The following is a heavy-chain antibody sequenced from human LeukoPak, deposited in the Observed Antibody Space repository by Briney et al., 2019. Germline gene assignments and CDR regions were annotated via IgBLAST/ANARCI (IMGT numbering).Heavy chain of an antibody. D-gene: IGHD3-10*01. J-gene: IGHJ4*02. CDR1: GFTFTSYY. CDR2: ITPSGGST. CDR3: ARVARYGSGSYPFDY. Sequence: GASVKVSCKASGFTFTSYYMHWVRQAPGQGLEWMGIITPSGGSTSNAQKFQGRVTITADESTSTAYMELSSLRSEDTAVYYCARVARYGSGSYPFDYWGQGTLVTVSS. V-gene: IGHV1-46*01.